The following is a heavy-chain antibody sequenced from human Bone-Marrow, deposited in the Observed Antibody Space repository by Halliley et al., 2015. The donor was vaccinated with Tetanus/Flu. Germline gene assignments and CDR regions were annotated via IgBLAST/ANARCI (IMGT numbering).Heavy chain of an antibody. V-gene: IGHV4-34*01. CDR2: AHHNGQT. Sequence: PQKKGLGWIGEAHHNGQTHYNPSLKSRLTISVERPRNQFSLKLPSVTAADTAVYYCALIEDRDYWGQGILVTVSS. J-gene: IGHJ4*02. CDR3: ALIEDRDY.